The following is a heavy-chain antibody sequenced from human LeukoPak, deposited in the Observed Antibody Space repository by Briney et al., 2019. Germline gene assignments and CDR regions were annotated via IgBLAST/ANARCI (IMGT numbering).Heavy chain of an antibody. J-gene: IGHJ4*02. Sequence: SETLSLTCTVSGGSISSYYWSWIRQPPGKGLEWIGYIYYSGSTNYNPSLKSRVTISVDTSKNQFSLKLSSVTAADTAVYYCATYGGSYGSFNYWGQGTLVTVSS. CDR1: GGSISSYY. CDR2: IYYSGST. CDR3: ATYGGSYGSFNY. D-gene: IGHD1-26*01. V-gene: IGHV4-59*08.